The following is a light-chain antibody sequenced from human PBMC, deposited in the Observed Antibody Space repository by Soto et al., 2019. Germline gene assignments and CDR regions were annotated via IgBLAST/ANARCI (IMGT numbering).Light chain of an antibody. CDR3: SSYTSSNSLHV. J-gene: IGLJ1*01. CDR1: SSDIGGYRF. V-gene: IGLV2-14*01. CDR2: EVS. Sequence: QSVLTQPASVSGSPEQSIAISCTGASSDIGGYRFVSWYQHHPGKAPKLIIYEVSNRPSGVSNRFSGSKSGNTASLTISGLQPDDEADYYCSSYTSSNSLHVFGTGTKVTVL.